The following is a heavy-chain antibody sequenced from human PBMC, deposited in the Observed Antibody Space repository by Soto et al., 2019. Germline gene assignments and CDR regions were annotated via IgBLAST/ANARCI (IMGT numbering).Heavy chain of an antibody. V-gene: IGHV1-2*02. CDR1: GYTFTDFS. CDR2: IDPNTGDT. CDR3: ARPSIAARPHAFDI. Sequence: SVMVSCKASGYTFTDFSLHWVRQAPGQGLQWMGWIDPNTGDTHYAQDFQGRVTMTRDTSTSTVYMELSSLRSEDTAVYYCARPSIAARPHAFDIWGQGTMVTVSS. J-gene: IGHJ3*02. D-gene: IGHD6-6*01.